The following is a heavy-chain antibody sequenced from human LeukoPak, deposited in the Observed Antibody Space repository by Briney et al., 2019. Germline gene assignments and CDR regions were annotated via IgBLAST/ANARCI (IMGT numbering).Heavy chain of an antibody. CDR2: ISSSGSYI. Sequence: GGSLRLSCAASGFTFSSYSMNWVRQAPGKGLEWVSSISSSGSYIYYADSVKGRFTISRDNAKNSLYLQMNSLRAEDTAVYYCARDLQVRGVIPYYFDYWGQGTLVTVSS. V-gene: IGHV3-21*04. CDR1: GFTFSSYS. J-gene: IGHJ4*02. CDR3: ARDLQVRGVIPYYFDY. D-gene: IGHD3-10*01.